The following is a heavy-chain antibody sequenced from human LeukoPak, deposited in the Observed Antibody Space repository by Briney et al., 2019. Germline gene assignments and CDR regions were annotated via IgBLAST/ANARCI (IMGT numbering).Heavy chain of an antibody. D-gene: IGHD3-10*01. CDR2: ISAYNGNT. V-gene: IGHV1-18*01. CDR3: ARVAPPGVVLGSHYYYMDV. CDR1: GYTFTSYG. Sequence: GASVKVSCKASGYTFTSYGISWVRQAPGQGLEWMGWISAYNGNTNYAQKLQGRVSMTTDTSTSTAYMELRSLRSDDTAVYYCARVAPPGVVLGSHYYYMDVWGKGTTVTVSS. J-gene: IGHJ6*03.